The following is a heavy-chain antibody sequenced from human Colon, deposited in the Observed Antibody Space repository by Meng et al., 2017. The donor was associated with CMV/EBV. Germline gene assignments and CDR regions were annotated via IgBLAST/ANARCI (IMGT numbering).Heavy chain of an antibody. J-gene: IGHJ4*02. CDR1: GFSVTNNY. CDR3: AKGTGWSGFFPIDF. Sequence: GGSLRLSCAASGFSVTNNYFTWVRQAPGKGLEWVSIIYRSGTSTYYADSVRGRFTISRDDSKNFLYLQMNSLRADDTAVYYCAKGTGWSGFFPIDFWGQGSRVTVSS. CDR2: IYRSGTST. D-gene: IGHD5-12*01. V-gene: IGHV3-23*03.